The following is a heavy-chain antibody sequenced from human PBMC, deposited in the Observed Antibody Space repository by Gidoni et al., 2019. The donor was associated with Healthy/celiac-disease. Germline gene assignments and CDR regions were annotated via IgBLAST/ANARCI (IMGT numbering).Heavy chain of an antibody. Sequence: QLQLQGSGPGLVKPSETLSLTCTVSGGSISSSSYYWGWIRQPPGKGLEWIGSIYYSGSTYYNPSLKSRVTISVDTSKNQFSLKLSSVTAADTAVYYCGRFGYSYGSFDYWGQGTLVTVSS. CDR2: IYYSGST. V-gene: IGHV4-39*01. CDR3: GRFGYSYGSFDY. CDR1: GGSISSSSYY. J-gene: IGHJ4*02. D-gene: IGHD5-18*01.